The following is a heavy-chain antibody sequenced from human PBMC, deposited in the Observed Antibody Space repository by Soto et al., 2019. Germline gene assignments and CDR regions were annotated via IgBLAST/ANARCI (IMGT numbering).Heavy chain of an antibody. V-gene: IGHV1-58*02. CDR1: GFTFTSSA. J-gene: IGHJ6*03. CDR2: IVVGSGNT. CDR3: AALMLGYCSGGSCYSGYYYMDV. Sequence: SVKVSCKASGFTFTSSAMQWVRQARGQRLEWIGWIVVGSGNTNYAQKFQERVTITRDMSTSTAYMELSSLRSEDTAVYYCAALMLGYCSGGSCYSGYYYMDVWGKGTTVTVSS. D-gene: IGHD2-15*01.